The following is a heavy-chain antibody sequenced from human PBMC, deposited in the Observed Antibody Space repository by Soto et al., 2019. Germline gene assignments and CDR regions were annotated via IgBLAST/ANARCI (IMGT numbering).Heavy chain of an antibody. Sequence: GASVKVSCKASGYTVTSYGISWVRQAPGQGLEWMGWISAYNGNTNYAQKLKGRVTMTTDTSTSTAYMELRSLRSDDTAVYYCARVADGSGSYYSPPVHWYGMDVWGQGTTVTVSS. CDR1: GYTVTSYG. V-gene: IGHV1-18*04. CDR2: ISAYNGNT. D-gene: IGHD3-10*01. J-gene: IGHJ6*02. CDR3: ARVADGSGSYYSPPVHWYGMDV.